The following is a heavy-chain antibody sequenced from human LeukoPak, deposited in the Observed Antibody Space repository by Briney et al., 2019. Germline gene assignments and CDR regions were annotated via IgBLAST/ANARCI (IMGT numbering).Heavy chain of an antibody. J-gene: IGHJ4*02. CDR3: ARLGLSIFGVVISEQVDY. CDR2: IYYSGST. Sequence: SETLSLTCTVSGGSISSSSYYWDWIRQPPEKGLEWIGSIYYSGSTYYNPSLKSRVTISVDTSKNQFSLKLSSVTAADTAVYYCARLGLSIFGVVISEQVDYWGQGTLVTVSS. CDR1: GGSISSSSYY. D-gene: IGHD3-3*01. V-gene: IGHV4-39*01.